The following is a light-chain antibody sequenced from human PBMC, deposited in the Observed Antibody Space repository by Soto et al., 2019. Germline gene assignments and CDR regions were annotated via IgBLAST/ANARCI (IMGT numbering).Light chain of an antibody. CDR2: EDN. V-gene: IGLV6-57*04. CDR3: QSYDSSNHVV. Sequence: NFMLTQPHSVSVSPGKTVTISCTRSSGSIASNYVQWYQQRPGSAPTTVIYEDNQRPSGVPDRFSGSIDSSSNSASLTISGLKTEDEADYYCQSYDSSNHVVFGGGTQLTVL. CDR1: SGSIASNY. J-gene: IGLJ2*01.